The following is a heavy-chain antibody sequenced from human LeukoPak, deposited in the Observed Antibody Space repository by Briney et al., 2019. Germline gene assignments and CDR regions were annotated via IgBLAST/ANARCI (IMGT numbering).Heavy chain of an antibody. CDR2: INRDGSEK. J-gene: IGHJ4*02. CDR3: ATDVGAD. Sequence: GGSLRLSCAASGFTFSSSWMTWVRQTPGKGLEWVANINRDGSEKYYVDSVKSRFTISRDNAKNSLYLQMNSLRAEDTAVYYCATDVGADWGQGTLVTVSS. V-gene: IGHV3-7*01. CDR1: GFTFSSSW.